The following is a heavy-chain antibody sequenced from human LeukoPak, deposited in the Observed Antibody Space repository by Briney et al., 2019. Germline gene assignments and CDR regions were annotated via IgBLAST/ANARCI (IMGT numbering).Heavy chain of an antibody. D-gene: IGHD5-12*01. V-gene: IGHV1-69*13. CDR1: GGTFGSYA. J-gene: IGHJ4*02. Sequence: SVKVSCKASGGTFGSYAISWVRQAPGQGLEWMGGIIPIFGTANYAQKFQGRVTITADESTSTAYMELSSLRSEDTAVYYCARGQKYSGYAYLDYWGQGTLVTVSS. CDR3: ARGQKYSGYAYLDY. CDR2: IIPIFGTA.